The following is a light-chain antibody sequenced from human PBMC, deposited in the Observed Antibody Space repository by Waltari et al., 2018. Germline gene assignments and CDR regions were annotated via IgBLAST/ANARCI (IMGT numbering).Light chain of an antibody. Sequence: DIQMTQSPSPPSASVGDRVTITSRASPSSSSYLKWYQQKPGKAPKLLIYAASSLQSGGPSRFSGSGSGTDFTLTISSLQPADFATYYCQQSYSTPWTFGQGTKVEIK. J-gene: IGKJ1*01. V-gene: IGKV1-39*01. CDR2: AAS. CDR1: PSSSSY. CDR3: QQSYSTPWT.